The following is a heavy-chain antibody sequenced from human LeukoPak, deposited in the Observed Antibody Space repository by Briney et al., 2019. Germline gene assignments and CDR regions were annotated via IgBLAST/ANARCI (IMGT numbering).Heavy chain of an antibody. D-gene: IGHD6-13*01. Sequence: ASVRVSCKASGYTFTIYGISWVRQAPGQGLEWMGWISGFNGATNYAQKFQGRVTMTIDTSTNTTYMDLRTVTSDDTAIYYCARALPGAATAHNWFDPWGQGTLVTVSS. CDR1: GYTFTIYG. J-gene: IGHJ5*02. V-gene: IGHV1-18*01. CDR2: ISGFNGAT. CDR3: ARALPGAATAHNWFDP.